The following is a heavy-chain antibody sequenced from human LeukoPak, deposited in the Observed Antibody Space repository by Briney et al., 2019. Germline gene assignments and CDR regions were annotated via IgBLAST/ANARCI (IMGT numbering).Heavy chain of an antibody. CDR1: GFTFSNYE. J-gene: IGHJ4*02. CDR3: ARGGVGVHFDY. Sequence: GGSLRLSCAASGFTFSNYEMTWVRQAPGKGLEWVSYISSSGSSTYYADSVKGRFTISRDNTKNSLYLQMNSLRAEDTAVYYCARGGVGVHFDYWGQGTLVTVSS. V-gene: IGHV3-48*03. D-gene: IGHD1-26*01. CDR2: ISSSGSST.